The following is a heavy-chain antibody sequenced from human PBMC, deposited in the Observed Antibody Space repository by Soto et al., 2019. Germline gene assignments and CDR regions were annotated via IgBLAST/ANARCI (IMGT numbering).Heavy chain of an antibody. D-gene: IGHD4-17*01. CDR1: GGSISSGAYY. J-gene: IGHJ4*02. CDR3: ATMIAVTNHFDY. Sequence: QVQLQESGPGLVKPSQTLSLTCTVSGGSISSGAYYWSWIRQHPGKGLEWIGYIFYSGTTYYNPSLRSRVTISVDTSKNQVSLKLSSMTAADTAVYYCATMIAVTNHFDYWGQGTLVTVSS. V-gene: IGHV4-31*03. CDR2: IFYSGTT.